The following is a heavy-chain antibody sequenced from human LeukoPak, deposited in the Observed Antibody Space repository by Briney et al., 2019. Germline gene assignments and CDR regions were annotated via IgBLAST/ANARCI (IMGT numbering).Heavy chain of an antibody. CDR1: GGSISSGGYY. Sequence: SETLSLTCTVSGGSISSGGYYWSWIRQHPEKGLEWIVYIYYSGSTYYNPSLKSRVTISVDTSKNQFSLKVTSVTAADTAVYYCARGGYDSSGYSVYYFDNWGQGTLVTVSS. J-gene: IGHJ4*02. CDR3: ARGGYDSSGYSVYYFDN. D-gene: IGHD3-22*01. CDR2: IYYSGST. V-gene: IGHV4-31*03.